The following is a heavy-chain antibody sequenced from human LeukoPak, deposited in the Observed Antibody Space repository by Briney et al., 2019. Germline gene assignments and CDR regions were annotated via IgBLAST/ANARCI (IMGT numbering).Heavy chain of an antibody. D-gene: IGHD2-2*01. J-gene: IGHJ4*02. V-gene: IGHV1-2*06. CDR1: GYTFTGYY. CDR3: ARDLGSTRGY. Sequence: ASVKVSCKASGYTFTGYYIHWVRQAPGQGLEWMGRINPNSGGTNYAQKFQGRVTMTRDTSISTAYMELSRLRSDDTAMYFCARDLGSTRGYWGQGTLVTVSS. CDR2: INPNSGGT.